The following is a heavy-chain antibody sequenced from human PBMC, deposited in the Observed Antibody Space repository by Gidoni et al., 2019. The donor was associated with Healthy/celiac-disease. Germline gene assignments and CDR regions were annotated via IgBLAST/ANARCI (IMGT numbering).Heavy chain of an antibody. J-gene: IGHJ3*02. Sequence: EVQLVESGGGLVQLGGSLRLSCSAFDFPFISYAMHWGRQAPGKGLEYVSAISSNGGSTYYADSVKGRFTISRDNSKNTLYLQMSSLRAEDTAVYYCVTPSSGYLRNAFDIWGQGTMVTVSS. CDR3: VTPSSGYLRNAFDI. D-gene: IGHD3-22*01. V-gene: IGHV3-64D*06. CDR1: DFPFISYA. CDR2: ISSNGGST.